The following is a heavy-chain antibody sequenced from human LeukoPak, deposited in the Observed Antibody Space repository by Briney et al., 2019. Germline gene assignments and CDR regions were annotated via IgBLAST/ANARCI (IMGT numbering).Heavy chain of an antibody. V-gene: IGHV4-39*01. Sequence: SETLSLTCTVSGGSISSSSYYWGWIRQPPGKGLEWIGSIYYSGSTYYNPSLKSRVTISVDTSKNQFSLKLSSVTAADTAVYYCASRYSSSWYYYWGQGTLVTVSS. CDR2: IYYSGST. J-gene: IGHJ4*02. CDR3: ASRYSSSWYYY. CDR1: GGSISSSSYY. D-gene: IGHD6-13*01.